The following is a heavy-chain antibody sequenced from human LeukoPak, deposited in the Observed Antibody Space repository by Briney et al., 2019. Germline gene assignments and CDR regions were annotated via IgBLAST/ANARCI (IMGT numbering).Heavy chain of an antibody. Sequence: GESLRISCKGSGYSFTSYWIGWVRQMPGKGLEWVGIIYPDDSDTRYSPSFQDQVIISADKSISTAYLQWSSLKASDTAMYYCARHYPGGDYFIDYWGQGTLVTVSS. CDR2: IYPDDSDT. D-gene: IGHD4-17*01. J-gene: IGHJ4*02. V-gene: IGHV5-51*01. CDR3: ARHYPGGDYFIDY. CDR1: GYSFTSYW.